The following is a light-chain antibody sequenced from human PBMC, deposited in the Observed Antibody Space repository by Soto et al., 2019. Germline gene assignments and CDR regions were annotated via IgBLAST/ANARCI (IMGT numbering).Light chain of an antibody. CDR3: ATWDDSLIGSV. J-gene: IGLJ1*01. CDR1: SSNIGSNT. Sequence: QSVLTQPPSASGTPGQRVTISCSGSSSNIGSNTVNWYQQFPGTAPKLLIYGNDQRPSGVPDRFSGSKSGTSASLAISGLQSDEEADYYCATWDDSLIGSVFGTGTKLTVL. CDR2: GND. V-gene: IGLV1-44*01.